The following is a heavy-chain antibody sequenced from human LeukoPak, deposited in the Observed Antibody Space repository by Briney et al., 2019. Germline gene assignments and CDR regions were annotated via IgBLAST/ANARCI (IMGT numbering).Heavy chain of an antibody. CDR1: GFTFSSYA. J-gene: IGHJ4*02. D-gene: IGHD3-22*01. CDR2: ISYDGSNK. V-gene: IGHV3-30-3*01. Sequence: GRSLRLSCAASGFTFSSYAMHWVRQAPCKGLEWVAVISYDGSNKYYADSVKGRFTISRDNSKNTLYLQMNSLRAEDTAVYYCAALSPYYYDSSGLLSGYFDYWGQGTLVTVSS. CDR3: AALSPYYYDSSGLLSGYFDY.